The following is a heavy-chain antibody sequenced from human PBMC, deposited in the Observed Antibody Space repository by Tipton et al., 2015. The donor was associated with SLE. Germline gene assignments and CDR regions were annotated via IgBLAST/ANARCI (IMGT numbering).Heavy chain of an antibody. J-gene: IGHJ4*02. V-gene: IGHV4-39*01. CDR3: AKYVDLAVAGPLDY. CDR1: GDSFSRSNYY. Sequence: TLSLTCTVSGDSFSRSNYYWAWIRQPPGKGLEWIGSIYYSGSTYYNPSLKNRVTISVDTSKNQFSLKLSSMTAADTAVYYCAKYVDLAVAGPLDYWGQGTLVTVSS. D-gene: IGHD6-13*01. CDR2: IYYSGST.